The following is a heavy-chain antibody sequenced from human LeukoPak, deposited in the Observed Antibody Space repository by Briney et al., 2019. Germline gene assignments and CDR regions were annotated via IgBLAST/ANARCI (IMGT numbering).Heavy chain of an antibody. CDR1: GYSFTSYW. J-gene: IGHJ5*02. Sequence: GESLKISCRGSGYSFTSYWIGWVRQMPGKGLEWMGIIYPGDSDTRYSPSFQGQVTISADKSISTAYLQWSSLEASDTAMYFCARQDADYGGNSVGWFDPWGQGTLVTVSS. CDR2: IYPGDSDT. D-gene: IGHD4-23*01. CDR3: ARQDADYGGNSVGWFDP. V-gene: IGHV5-51*01.